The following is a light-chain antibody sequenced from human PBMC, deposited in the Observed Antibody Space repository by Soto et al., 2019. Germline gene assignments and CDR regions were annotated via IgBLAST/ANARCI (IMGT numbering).Light chain of an antibody. CDR3: QQSHSYPWT. CDR1: QGINNW. J-gene: IGKJ1*01. V-gene: IGKV1-5*01. CDR2: VAS. Sequence: DIQMTQSPFTLSASVGDRVTITCRASQGINNWLAGYQQKPGKAPNLLMYVASTLESVVPSRFSASGSGTEFTLPISSLQPDDFATSYYQQSHSYPWTFGQANNGEIK.